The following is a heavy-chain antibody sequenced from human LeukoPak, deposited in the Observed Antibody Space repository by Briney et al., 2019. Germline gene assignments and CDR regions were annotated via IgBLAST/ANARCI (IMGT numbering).Heavy chain of an antibody. CDR3: ATAGRGRYNWFDP. CDR2: IYYSGST. CDR1: GVSVSSSTYY. Sequence: PSETLSLTCTVSGVSVSSSTYYWSWIRQPPGRGLEYIGYIYYSGSTNYNPSLKSRVIISVDTSKNQVSLQLNSVTAADTAVYYCATAGRGRYNWFDPWGQGTLVTVSS. D-gene: IGHD3-16*01. J-gene: IGHJ5*02. V-gene: IGHV4-61*01.